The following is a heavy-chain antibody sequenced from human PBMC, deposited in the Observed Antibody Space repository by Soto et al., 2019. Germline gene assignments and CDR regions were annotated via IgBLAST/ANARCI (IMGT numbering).Heavy chain of an antibody. D-gene: IGHD3-16*01. CDR1: GFSLSTSGMC. CDR2: IDWDDDK. CDR3: ARVPTPVGGQYYYYYGMDV. V-gene: IGHV2-70*01. Sequence: SGPTLVNPTQTLTLTCTFSGFSLSTSGMCVSWIRQPPGKALEWLALIDWDDDKYYSTSLKTRLTISKDTSKNQVVLTMTNMDPVDTATYYWARVPTPVGGQYYYYYGMDVWGQGTTVTVSS. J-gene: IGHJ6*02.